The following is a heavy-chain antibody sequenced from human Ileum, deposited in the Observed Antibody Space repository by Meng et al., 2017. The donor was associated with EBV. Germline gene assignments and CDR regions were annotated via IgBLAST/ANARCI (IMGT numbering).Heavy chain of an antibody. V-gene: IGHV4-4*02. Sequence: QRHALAPALWNPSRTLSLTCAVSGDSVSGSVWWSWVHQPPGKGPEWIGEVYHDGATNYHPSLKCRVTISLDKSKNEVNLHLDSLTAAYTAVYFCARSSPIVRGLDYWGQGTLVTVSS. CDR3: ARSSPIVRGLDY. D-gene: IGHD3-10*01. CDR1: GDSVSGSVW. J-gene: IGHJ4*02. CDR2: VYHDGAT.